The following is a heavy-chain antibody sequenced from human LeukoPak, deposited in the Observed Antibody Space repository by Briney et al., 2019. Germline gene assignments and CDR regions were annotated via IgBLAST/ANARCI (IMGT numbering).Heavy chain of an antibody. CDR2: MRNDGSQI. CDR1: GFTFSNYD. J-gene: IGHJ4*02. D-gene: IGHD5-12*01. V-gene: IGHV3-30*02. CDR3: ARIVEGYPFDF. Sequence: GGSLRLSCVASGFTFSNYDMHWVRQAPGKGLEWVASMRNDGSQIYHADSVKGRFTISRDNSKNTLYLQMNSLRAEDTAVYYCARIVEGYPFDFWGQGTLVTVSS.